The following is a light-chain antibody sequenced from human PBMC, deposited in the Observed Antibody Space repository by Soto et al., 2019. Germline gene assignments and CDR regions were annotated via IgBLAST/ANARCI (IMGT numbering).Light chain of an antibody. V-gene: IGKV1-39*01. CDR3: QLSYSTPRT. CDR2: AAS. Sequence: DIQMTQPPSSLSASIVDRVTITCRASQSISSALNWYQHKPGKAPNLLIRAASSLQSGVPSRFSGSGSGTDFTLTISSLQPEDVATYYCQLSYSTPRTFGQGTRLEI. J-gene: IGKJ5*01. CDR1: QSISSA.